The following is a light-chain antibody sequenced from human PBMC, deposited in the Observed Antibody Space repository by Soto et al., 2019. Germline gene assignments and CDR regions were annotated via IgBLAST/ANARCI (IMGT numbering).Light chain of an antibody. CDR3: PRT. Sequence: EILFTQSPDTLSLSPGERATLSCRASQSIRSERLAWYQQKPGQAPRLVIFDASNRASGMPERFSGSGSGTDLTLTIARAEPEDFAVYYSPRTFGQGTKVDIK. J-gene: IGKJ1*01. CDR2: DAS. V-gene: IGKV3-20*01. CDR1: QSIRSER.